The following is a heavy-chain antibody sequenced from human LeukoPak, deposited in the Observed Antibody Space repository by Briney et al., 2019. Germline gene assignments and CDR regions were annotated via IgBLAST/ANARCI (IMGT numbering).Heavy chain of an antibody. CDR3: ADLSSRGPRGYFQH. V-gene: IGHV4-30-2*01. D-gene: IGHD6-13*01. CDR2: IYHSGST. CDR1: GGSISSGGYS. Sequence: SETLSLTCAVSGGSISSGGYSWSWIRQPPGKGLEWIGYIYHSGSTYYNPSLKSRVTISVDTSKNQFSLKLSSVTAADTAVYYWADLSSRGPRGYFQHWGQGTLVTVSS. J-gene: IGHJ1*01.